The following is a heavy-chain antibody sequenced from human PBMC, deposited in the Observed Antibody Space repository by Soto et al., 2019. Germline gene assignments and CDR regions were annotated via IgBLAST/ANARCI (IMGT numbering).Heavy chain of an antibody. J-gene: IGHJ6*02. CDR2: ITSNGGNT. CDR1: GFTFSSYA. V-gene: IGHV3-64*01. Sequence: EVQPVESGGGLVQPGGSLRLSCAASGFTFSSYAMHWVRQAPGKGLEYVSAITSNGGNTDYASSVKGRFTISRDNSKNTLYLQMGSLRAEDMAVYYCARRIPFGYGMDVWGQGTTVTVSS. CDR3: ARRIPFGYGMDV. D-gene: IGHD2-21*01.